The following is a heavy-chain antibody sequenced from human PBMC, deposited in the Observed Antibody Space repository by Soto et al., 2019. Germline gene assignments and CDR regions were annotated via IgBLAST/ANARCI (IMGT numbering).Heavy chain of an antibody. V-gene: IGHV5-51*01. J-gene: IGHJ6*02. Sequence: GESLKISCKGSGYSFTSYWIGWVRQMPGKGLEWMGIIYPGDSDTRYSPSFQGQVTISADKSISTAYLQWSSLKASDTAMYYCARVDRGYSYGYYYYGMDVWGQGTTVTVSS. CDR3: ARVDRGYSYGYYYYGMDV. CDR2: IYPGDSDT. D-gene: IGHD5-18*01. CDR1: GYSFTSYW.